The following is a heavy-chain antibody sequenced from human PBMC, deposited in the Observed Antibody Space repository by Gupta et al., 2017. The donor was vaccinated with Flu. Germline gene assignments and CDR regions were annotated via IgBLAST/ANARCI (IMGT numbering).Heavy chain of an antibody. CDR1: GGSIVTHH. V-gene: IGHV4-59*11. Sequence: QEQLKEWGPGLVKPSETLSLTCSVSGGSIVTHHWSWIRQPPGKVLEWIGDLHYSGTTNDNPSLRSRVTMSLDSSKTQFSLRLTSVTAADTAVYYCAREEGGYYYDSTGYRPDYCSFDLWGRGTL. J-gene: IGHJ2*01. D-gene: IGHD3-22*01. CDR3: AREEGGYYYDSTGYRPDYCSFDL. CDR2: LHYSGTT.